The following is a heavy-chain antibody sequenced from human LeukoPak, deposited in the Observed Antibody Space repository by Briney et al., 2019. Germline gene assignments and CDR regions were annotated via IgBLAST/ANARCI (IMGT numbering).Heavy chain of an antibody. CDR1: GGTFSSYA. CDR2: IIPILGTA. V-gene: IGHV1-69*05. CDR3: ARDRTGYSSSWYNWFDP. J-gene: IGHJ5*02. Sequence: ASVKVSCKASGGTFSSYAISWVRQAPGQGLEWMGGIIPILGTANYAQKFQGRVTITTDESTSTAYMELSSLRSEDTAVYYCARDRTGYSSSWYNWFDPWGQGTLVTVSS. D-gene: IGHD6-13*01.